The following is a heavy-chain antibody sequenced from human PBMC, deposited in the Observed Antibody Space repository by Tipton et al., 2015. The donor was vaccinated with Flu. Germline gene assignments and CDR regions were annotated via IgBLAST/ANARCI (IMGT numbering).Heavy chain of an antibody. J-gene: IGHJ6*02. CDR3: ARVGSRLNSYGMDV. V-gene: IGHV3-53*01. D-gene: IGHD2-15*01. CDR1: GFTVSSNH. Sequence: QLMQSGGGLIQPGGSLRLSCATSGFTVSSNHMSWVRQAPGKRPECVSVIYRGGNTYYADSVKGRFTISRDNSKDTLYLQMNSLRAEDTAVYYCARVGSRLNSYGMDVWGQGTTVTVSS. CDR2: IYRGGNT.